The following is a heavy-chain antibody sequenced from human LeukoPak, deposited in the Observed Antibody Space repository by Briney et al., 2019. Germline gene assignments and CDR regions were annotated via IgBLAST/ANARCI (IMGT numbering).Heavy chain of an antibody. D-gene: IGHD6-13*01. V-gene: IGHV3-7*01. CDR3: AREWQGGIAAAGTRIEGDY. Sequence: GGSLRLSCAVSGFSVSGYWMTWVRQAPGKGLEWVANIKQDGSEKNYVDSVKGRFTISRDNAENSLFLQMNSLRVEDTAVYYCAREWQGGIAAAGTRIEGDYWGQGTLVTVSS. CDR1: GFSVSGYW. CDR2: IKQDGSEK. J-gene: IGHJ4*02.